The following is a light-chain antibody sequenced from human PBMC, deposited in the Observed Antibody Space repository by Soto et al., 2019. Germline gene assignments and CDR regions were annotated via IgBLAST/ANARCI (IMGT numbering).Light chain of an antibody. CDR2: GNI. CDR3: QSYDSTLSDRYV. J-gene: IGLJ1*01. CDR1: ISNIGAGYD. V-gene: IGLV1-40*01. Sequence: QSVLTQPPSVSGAPGQRVTISCTGSISNIGAGYDVHWYQQRPGTAPKLLIFGNINRPSGVPDRFSGSKSGTSASLAITGLQAEDEGDYYCQSYDSTLSDRYVFGTGTKV.